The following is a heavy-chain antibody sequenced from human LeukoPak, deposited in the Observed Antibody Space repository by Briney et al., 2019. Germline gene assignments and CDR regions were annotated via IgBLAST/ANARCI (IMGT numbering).Heavy chain of an antibody. CDR2: LYSGGGA. Sequence: GGSLRLSCAASGFSVNTNYMTWVRQAPGKGLEWVSVLYSGGGAYYADSVKDRFTISRDYSQNTLLLQMNSLRAEDTALHYCARGKTSDDIVEDAFDIWGQGTMVAVSS. V-gene: IGHV3-66*01. CDR1: GFSVNTNY. CDR3: ARGKTSDDIVEDAFDI. J-gene: IGHJ3*02. D-gene: IGHD2-15*01.